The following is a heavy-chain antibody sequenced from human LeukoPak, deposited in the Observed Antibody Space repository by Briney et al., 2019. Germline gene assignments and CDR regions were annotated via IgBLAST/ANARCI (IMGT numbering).Heavy chain of an antibody. CDR2: ISGSGGST. D-gene: IGHD2-15*01. V-gene: IGHV3-23*01. CDR3: ANSPLGWAGVFDY. CDR1: GFTFSSYA. J-gene: IGHJ4*02. Sequence: GGSLRLSCAASGFTFSSYAMSWVRQAPGKGLEWVSAISGSGGSTYSADSVKGRFTISRDNSKNTLYLQMNSLRAEDTAVYYCANSPLGWAGVFDYWGQGTLVTVSS.